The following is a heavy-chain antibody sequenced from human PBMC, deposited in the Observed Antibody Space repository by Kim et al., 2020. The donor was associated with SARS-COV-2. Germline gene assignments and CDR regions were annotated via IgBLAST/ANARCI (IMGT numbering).Heavy chain of an antibody. CDR3: ARAIIGTNAFDY. CDR2: INNDGSWR. J-gene: IGHJ4*02. CDR1: EFTFSTYW. V-gene: IGHV3-74*01. Sequence: GGSLRLSCEGSEFTFSTYWMDWVRQAPGKGLVWVSRINNDGSWRDYADSVKGRFTISRDNAKNTLYLQMNSLRAEDTAVYYCARAIIGTNAFDYWGQGT. D-gene: IGHD1-7*01.